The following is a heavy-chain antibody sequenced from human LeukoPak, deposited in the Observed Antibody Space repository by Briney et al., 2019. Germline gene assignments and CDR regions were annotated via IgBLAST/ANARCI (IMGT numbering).Heavy chain of an antibody. CDR1: GFTFSSYG. J-gene: IGHJ4*02. Sequence: PGGSLRLSCAASGFTFSSYGMHWVRQAPGKGLEWVSYISSSSSTIYYADSVKGRFTISRDNAKNSLYLQMNSLRAEDTAVYYCARDGWPTIKHYFDYWGQGTLVTVSS. CDR3: ARDGWPTIKHYFDY. CDR2: ISSSSSTI. D-gene: IGHD5-24*01. V-gene: IGHV3-48*04.